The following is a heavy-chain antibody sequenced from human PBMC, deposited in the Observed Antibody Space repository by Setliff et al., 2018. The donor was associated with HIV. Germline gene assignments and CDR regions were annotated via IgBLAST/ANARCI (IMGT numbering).Heavy chain of an antibody. CDR3: SSARIPTGGTSTSLDF. CDR2: ISYDGSRI. V-gene: IGHV3-30*03. J-gene: IGHJ4*02. D-gene: IGHD1-1*01. CDR1: GVTFNTPX. Sequence: XLSXXXXGVTFNTPXVHXXXXXXGGGLEWVSAISYDGSRIHYADSVKGRFTISRDNSKNTLYLQVNSLRPEDTAVYYLSSARIPTGGTSTSLDFWGQGTLVTVSS.